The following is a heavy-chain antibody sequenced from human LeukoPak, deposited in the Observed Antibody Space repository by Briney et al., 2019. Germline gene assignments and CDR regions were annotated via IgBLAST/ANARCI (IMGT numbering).Heavy chain of an antibody. V-gene: IGHV1-18*01. CDR1: GDTFTSYG. CDR3: ARDGAYYYDSSGYYYEPTFDY. D-gene: IGHD3-22*01. Sequence: ASVKVSCKASGDTFTSYGISWLRQAPGQGLEWMGWISAYNGNTNYAQKLQGRVTITADKSTSTAYMELSSLRSEDTAVYYCARDGAYYYDSSGYYYEPTFDYWGQGTLVTVSS. CDR2: ISAYNGNT. J-gene: IGHJ4*02.